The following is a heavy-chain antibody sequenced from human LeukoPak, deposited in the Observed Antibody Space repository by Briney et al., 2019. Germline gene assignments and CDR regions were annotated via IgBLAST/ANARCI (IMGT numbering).Heavy chain of an antibody. J-gene: IGHJ4*02. Sequence: SVKVSWKASGGTFSSYAISWVRQAPGQGLEWMGGIIPIFGTANYAQKFQGRVTITADESTSTAYMELSSLRSEDTAVYYCARGPNSGSYYLYFDYWGQGTLVTVSS. CDR1: GGTFSSYA. D-gene: IGHD1-26*01. V-gene: IGHV1-69*01. CDR2: IIPIFGTA. CDR3: ARGPNSGSYYLYFDY.